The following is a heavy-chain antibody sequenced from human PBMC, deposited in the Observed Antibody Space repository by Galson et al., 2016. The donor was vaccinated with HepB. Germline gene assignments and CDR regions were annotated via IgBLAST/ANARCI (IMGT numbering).Heavy chain of an antibody. CDR2: VSFDGRNT. CDR1: GFVFNDAS. V-gene: IGHV3-30-3*01. CDR3: TRAAAGRTATTTLA. Sequence: SLRLSCAGAGFVFNDASIHWVRQSPGPGLVWVAGVSFDGRNTYYADSVKGRFIISRDSSKKTVSLQMDSLRSKDTAVYYCTRAAAGRTATTTLAWGQGLLVTVSS. D-gene: IGHD4-17*01. J-gene: IGHJ5*02.